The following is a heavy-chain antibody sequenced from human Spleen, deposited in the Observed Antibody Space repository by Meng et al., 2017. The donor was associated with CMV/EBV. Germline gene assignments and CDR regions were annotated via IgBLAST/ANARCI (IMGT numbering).Heavy chain of an antibody. D-gene: IGHD2-2*02. J-gene: IGHJ6*02. CDR2: ISGRGAGT. V-gene: IGHV3-23*01. CDR3: AKDGLEPVTIGGENFYGMDV. CDR1: GFTFNTFA. Sequence: GGSLRLSCAASGFTFNTFAMSWVRQAPGKGLEWVSAISGRGAGTYDADSVKGRFTISRDNSKNTLYLQMNSLRAEDTAVYYCAKDGLEPVTIGGENFYGMDVWGQGTTVTVSS.